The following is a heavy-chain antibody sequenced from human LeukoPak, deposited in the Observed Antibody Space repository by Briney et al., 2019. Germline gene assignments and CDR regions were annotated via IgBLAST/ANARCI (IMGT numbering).Heavy chain of an antibody. CDR1: GFTFSSYV. Sequence: TGGSLRLSCAASGFTFSSYVMHWVRQAPGKGLEWVADISSDGSKTFYGDSEEGRFTISRDDSKKTLYLQMSSLTADDTAVYYCARGYSYGDFWGQGTLVTVSS. V-gene: IGHV3-30*03. CDR2: ISSDGSKT. J-gene: IGHJ4*02. D-gene: IGHD5-18*01. CDR3: ARGYSYGDF.